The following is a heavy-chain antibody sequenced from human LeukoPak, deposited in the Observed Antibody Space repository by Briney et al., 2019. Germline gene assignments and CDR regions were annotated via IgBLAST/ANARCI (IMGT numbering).Heavy chain of an antibody. CDR3: ARVRTVSTAFGY. CDR1: GFTFSTYW. D-gene: IGHD4-11*01. CDR2: INSDGSST. Sequence: GGSLRLSCAASGFTFSTYWMHWVRQAPGKGLVWVSRINSDGSSTSYADSVKGRFTISRDNAKNTLYLQMNSLRAEDTAVYYCARVRTVSTAFGYWGQGTLVTVSS. V-gene: IGHV3-74*01. J-gene: IGHJ4*02.